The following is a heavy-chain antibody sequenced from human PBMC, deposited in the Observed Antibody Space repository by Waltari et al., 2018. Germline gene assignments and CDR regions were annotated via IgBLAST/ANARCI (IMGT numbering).Heavy chain of an antibody. Sequence: EVQLVESGGGLVQPGGSLRLSCAASGFTFSSYSMSWVRQAPGKGLEWVANRKQDGSGKYYWESVKGRFTISRDNAKNSLYRQMNSLRAEDTAVYYCARDQGSGWYVYWGQGTLVTVSS. J-gene: IGHJ4*02. CDR3: ARDQGSGWYVY. V-gene: IGHV3-7*01. CDR1: GFTFSSYS. CDR2: RKQDGSGK. D-gene: IGHD6-19*01.